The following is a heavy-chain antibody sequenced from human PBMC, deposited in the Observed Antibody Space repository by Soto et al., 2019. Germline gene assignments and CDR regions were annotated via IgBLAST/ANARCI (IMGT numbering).Heavy chain of an antibody. CDR2: IYWDDDK. CDR1: GLSLSTSGEA. D-gene: IGHD3-10*02. V-gene: IGHV2-5*02. Sequence: QITLKESGPTLVKPTQPLTLTCTFSGLSLSTSGEAVGWIRQPPGKALDWLALIYWDDDKRYNPTLKTRLTITKDTTKNQVVLTLTNMDPVDTATYYCAHYVSTSPAGWFAPWGQGILVPVSS. CDR3: AHYVSTSPAGWFAP. J-gene: IGHJ5*02.